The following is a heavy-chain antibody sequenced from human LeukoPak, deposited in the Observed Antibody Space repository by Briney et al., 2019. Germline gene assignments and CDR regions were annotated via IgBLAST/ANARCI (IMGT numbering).Heavy chain of an antibody. CDR1: QFTFSHYG. Sequence: GKSLTLSCVASQFTFSHYGVHWVRQAPGKGLEWVAVIWSDGSNQYYADSVKGRFTISRDNSQNTVYLQMNSLRAEDTAVYFCAKDAQRGFDYSNSLEYWGQGTLVTVSS. CDR3: AKDAQRGFDYSNSLEY. J-gene: IGHJ4*02. D-gene: IGHD4-11*01. V-gene: IGHV3-33*06. CDR2: IWSDGSNQ.